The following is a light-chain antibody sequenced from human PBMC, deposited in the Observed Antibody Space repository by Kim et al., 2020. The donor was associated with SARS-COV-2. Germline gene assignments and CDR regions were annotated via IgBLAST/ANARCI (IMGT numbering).Light chain of an antibody. CDR2: SAS. J-gene: IGKJ4*01. CDR3: QHYNGFPFT. Sequence: ATGGDRVTIHCWAGQGIGNFLAWYQEKPGKAPKSLIYSASILQSGVPSKFRGSGSGTDFTLTISSLQPEDFATYYCQHYNGFPFTFGGGTKVDIK. V-gene: IGKV1-16*02. CDR1: QGIGNF.